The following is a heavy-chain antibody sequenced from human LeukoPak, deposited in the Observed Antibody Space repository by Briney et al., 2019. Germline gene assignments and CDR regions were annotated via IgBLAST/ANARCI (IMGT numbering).Heavy chain of an antibody. CDR1: GFTFSSYS. CDR2: ISSSSSYI. J-gene: IGHJ3*02. CDR3: ARIEYQLLFLGAFDI. V-gene: IGHV3-21*01. D-gene: IGHD2-2*01. Sequence: GGSLRLSCAASGFTFSSYSMNWVRQAPGKGLEWVSSISSSSSYIYYADSVKGRFTISRDNAKNSLYLQMNSLRAEDTAVYYCARIEYQLLFLGAFDIWGQGTMVTVSS.